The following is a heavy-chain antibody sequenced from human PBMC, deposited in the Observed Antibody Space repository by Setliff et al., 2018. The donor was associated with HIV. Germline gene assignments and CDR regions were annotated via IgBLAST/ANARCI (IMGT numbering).Heavy chain of an antibody. CDR2: INNISVT. V-gene: IGHV3-21*05. J-gene: IGHJ4*02. Sequence: GGSLRLSCVASGFTFSDYSMNWVRQAPGKGLEWVSYINNISVTNYADSVKGRFTISRDNAKNTLYLQMSSLRADDTAVYYCARVDDDYVWARTYFDYWGQGSLVTVSS. CDR1: GFTFSDYS. CDR3: ARVDDDYVWARTYFDY. D-gene: IGHD3-16*01.